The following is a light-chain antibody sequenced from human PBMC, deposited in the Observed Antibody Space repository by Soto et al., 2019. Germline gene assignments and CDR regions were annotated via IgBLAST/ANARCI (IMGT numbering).Light chain of an antibody. CDR2: GAS. J-gene: IGKJ1*01. V-gene: IGKV3-20*01. CDR3: QQYHRSPRT. Sequence: EIVLTQSPDTLSLVPGQRATLSCRASQSVRSSFLAWLQQKPGQPPRLLIYGASIRAPGIPDRFSGSGSGTDFTLTISRLEPEDFAVYYCQQYHRSPRTFGQGNKVEIK. CDR1: QSVRSSF.